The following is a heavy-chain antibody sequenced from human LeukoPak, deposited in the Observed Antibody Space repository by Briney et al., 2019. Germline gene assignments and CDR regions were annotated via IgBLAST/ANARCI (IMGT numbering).Heavy chain of an antibody. Sequence: GGSLRLSCAASGFTFSSYTMNWVRQAPGKGPEWVSSVSSSTNTIYYADSVKGRFTISRDNAKNSLYLQMNSLRDEDTAVYYCARDSSGWYYFDYWGQGILVTVSS. CDR3: ARDSSGWYYFDY. J-gene: IGHJ4*02. V-gene: IGHV3-48*02. CDR1: GFTFSSYT. D-gene: IGHD6-19*01. CDR2: VSSSTNTI.